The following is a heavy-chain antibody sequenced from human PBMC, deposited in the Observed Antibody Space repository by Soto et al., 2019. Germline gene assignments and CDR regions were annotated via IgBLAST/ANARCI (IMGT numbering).Heavy chain of an antibody. CDR1: GGSITNYY. J-gene: IGHJ6*02. CDR2: INYDGYS. CDR3: AGHGFGPLHGLVDV. Sequence: QVQLQESGPGLVKPSETLSLTCTVSGGSITNYYCSWFRQPPGKGLEWIGYINYDGYSAYNLSRQRRVTLSMDASKTQFSLMLESVTATDTAVYYCAGHGFGPLHGLVDVWGPGTTVIVSS. V-gene: IGHV4-59*08. D-gene: IGHD3-10*01.